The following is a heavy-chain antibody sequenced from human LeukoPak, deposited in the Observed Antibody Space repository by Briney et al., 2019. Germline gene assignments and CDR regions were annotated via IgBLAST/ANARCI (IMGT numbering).Heavy chain of an antibody. CDR3: ARKEARWLQLAFDY. CDR2: ISYGGSNK. V-gene: IGHV3-30*01. Sequence: GRSLRLSSAASGFTFSSYAMHWVRQAPGKGLEWVAVISYGGSNKYYADSVKGRFTISRDNSKNTLYLQMNSLRAEDTAVYYCARKEARWLQLAFDYWGQGTLVTVSS. J-gene: IGHJ4*02. D-gene: IGHD5-24*01. CDR1: GFTFSSYA.